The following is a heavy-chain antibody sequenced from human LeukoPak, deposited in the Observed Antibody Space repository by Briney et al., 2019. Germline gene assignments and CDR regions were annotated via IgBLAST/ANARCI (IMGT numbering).Heavy chain of an antibody. J-gene: IGHJ3*02. CDR3: ARGGSYLSAFDI. V-gene: IGHV3-23*01. Sequence: GGTLRLSCAASGFTFSSYGMSWVRQAPGEGLEWVSAISDSGGSTYYTDSVKGRFTISRDNSKNTLYLQMNSLRAEDTAVYYCARGGSYLSAFDIWGQGTMVTVSS. CDR2: ISDSGGST. CDR1: GFTFSSYG. D-gene: IGHD1-26*01.